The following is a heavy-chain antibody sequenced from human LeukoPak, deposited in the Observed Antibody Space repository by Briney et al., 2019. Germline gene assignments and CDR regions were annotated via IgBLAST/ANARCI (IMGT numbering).Heavy chain of an antibody. D-gene: IGHD5-12*01. J-gene: IGHJ4*02. Sequence: ASVKVSCKASGYTFTGYYMHSVRQAPGQGLEWMGWINPNSGGTNYAQKFQGRVTMTRDTSISTAYMELSRLRSDDTAVYYCARDVGLGGYDLGANFDYWGQGTLVTVSS. CDR3: ARDVGLGGYDLGANFDY. V-gene: IGHV1-2*02. CDR1: GYTFTGYY. CDR2: INPNSGGT.